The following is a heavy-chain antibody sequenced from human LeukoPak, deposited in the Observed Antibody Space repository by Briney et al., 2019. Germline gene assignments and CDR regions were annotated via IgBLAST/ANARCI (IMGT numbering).Heavy chain of an antibody. D-gene: IGHD5-12*01. J-gene: IGHJ4*02. CDR2: ISSSSSIT. CDR3: ARSGYSGYEFDH. Sequence: GGSLRLSCAVSGFTFSTYRMNWVRQAPGMGLEWVSYISSSSSITYSADSVKGRFTISRDNAKNSLFLQMDSLRDEDTAVYYCARSGYSGYEFDHWGQGTRVTVSS. V-gene: IGHV3-48*02. CDR1: GFTFSTYR.